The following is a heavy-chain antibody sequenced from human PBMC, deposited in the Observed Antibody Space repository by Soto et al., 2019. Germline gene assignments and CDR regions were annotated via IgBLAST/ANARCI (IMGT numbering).Heavy chain of an antibody. CDR2: IIPILGIA. CDR3: ARAIREVADDDAFDI. Sequence: QVQLVQSGAEVKKPGSSVKVSCKASGGTFSSYTISWVRRAPGRGLEWMGRIIPILGIANYAQKFQGRVTITADKSTSTAYMELSSLRSEDTAVYYCARAIREVADDDAFDIWGQGTMVTVSS. V-gene: IGHV1-69*02. CDR1: GGTFSSYT. D-gene: IGHD2-15*01. J-gene: IGHJ3*02.